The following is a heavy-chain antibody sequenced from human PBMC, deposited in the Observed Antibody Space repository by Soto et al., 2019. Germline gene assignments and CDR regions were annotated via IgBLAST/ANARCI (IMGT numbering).Heavy chain of an antibody. CDR2: ISGSGGST. V-gene: IGHV3-23*01. CDR1: GFTFSSYA. J-gene: IGHJ4*02. D-gene: IGHD6-13*01. CDR3: AKWVVGLASPGSGY. Sequence: EVQLLESGGGLIQPGGSLRLSCVASGFTFSSYAMTWVRQAPGKGLAWVSSISGSGGSTYYADSVKGRFTISRDNSKNTLFLQMKNLRADDTAVYYCAKWVVGLASPGSGYWGQGTLVTVSS.